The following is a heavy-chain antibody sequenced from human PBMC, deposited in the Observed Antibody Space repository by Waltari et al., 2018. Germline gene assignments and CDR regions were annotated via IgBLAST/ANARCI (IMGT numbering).Heavy chain of an antibody. V-gene: IGHV4-34*01. CDR3: ARGSAGGNSYNWFDP. J-gene: IGHJ5*02. Sequence: QVQLQQWGAGLLKPSETLSLTCAVYGGSFSGYYWSWIRRPPGKGLEWIGEINHSGSTNYNPSLKSRVTISVDTSKNQFSLKLSSVTAADTAVYYCARGSAGGNSYNWFDPWGQGTLVTVSS. D-gene: IGHD2-21*02. CDR1: GGSFSGYY. CDR2: INHSGST.